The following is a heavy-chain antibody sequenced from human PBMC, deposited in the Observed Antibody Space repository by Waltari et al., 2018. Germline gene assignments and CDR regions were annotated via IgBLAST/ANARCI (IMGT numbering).Heavy chain of an antibody. Sequence: EVQLVESGGGLVQPGGSLRLSCAASGFTFSSYWMSWVRQAPGKGLEWVANIKQDGSEKYYVDSVKGRFTISRDSAKNSLYLQMNSLRAEDTAVYYCARDYSYGYFDYWGQGTLVTVSS. V-gene: IGHV3-7*01. CDR3: ARDYSYGYFDY. CDR1: GFTFSSYW. CDR2: IKQDGSEK. D-gene: IGHD5-18*01. J-gene: IGHJ4*02.